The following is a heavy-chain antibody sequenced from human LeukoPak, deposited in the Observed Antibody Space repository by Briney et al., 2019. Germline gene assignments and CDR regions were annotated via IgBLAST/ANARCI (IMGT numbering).Heavy chain of an antibody. V-gene: IGHV3-30-3*02. J-gene: IGHJ2*01. CDR2: MSYDGNTY. D-gene: IGHD3-16*01. CDR1: GFTLNPYA. CDR3: AKRGSSYWYFDL. Sequence: GGSLRLSCAASGFTLNPYAMHWVRQAPGKGLEWLGIMSYDGNTYYYADSVKGRFSISRDNSKNTLYLQMSSLRGEDTAVYYCAKRGSSYWYFDLWGRGTLVTVSS.